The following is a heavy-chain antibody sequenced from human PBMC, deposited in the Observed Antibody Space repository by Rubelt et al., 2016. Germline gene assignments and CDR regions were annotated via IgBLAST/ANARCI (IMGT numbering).Heavy chain of an antibody. V-gene: IGHV3-74*01. D-gene: IGHD5-18*01. CDR3: VGGYSYGYAAA. Sequence: VDSGGGLVQPGGSLRLSCVVSGFTFSSYWMHWVRQAPGKGLVWVSRINSDGSDASYADSVKGRFTISRDNAKNSLYLQMNSLRAEDTAVYYCVGGYSYGYAAAWGQGTLVTVSS. J-gene: IGHJ5*02. CDR2: INSDGSDA. CDR1: GFTFSSYW.